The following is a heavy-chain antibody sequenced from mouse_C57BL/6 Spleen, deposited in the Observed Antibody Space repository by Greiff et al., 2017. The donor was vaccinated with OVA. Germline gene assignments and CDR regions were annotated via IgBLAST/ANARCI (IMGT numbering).Heavy chain of an antibody. D-gene: IGHD3-2*02. CDR2: ISYDGSN. CDR3: ARQLRPSWFAY. J-gene: IGHJ3*01. V-gene: IGHV3-6*01. Sequence: EVQLVESGPGLVKPSQSLSLTCSVTGYSITSGYYWNWIRQFPGNKLEWMGYISYDGSNNYNPSLKNRISITRDTSKNQFFLKLNSVTTEDTATYYCARQLRPSWFAYWGQGTLVTVSA. CDR1: GYSITSGYY.